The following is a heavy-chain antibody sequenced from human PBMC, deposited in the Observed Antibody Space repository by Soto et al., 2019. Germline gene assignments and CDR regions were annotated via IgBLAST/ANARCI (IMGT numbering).Heavy chain of an antibody. CDR3: ARAYTYYFDY. Sequence: QVQLQQWGAGLLKPSETLSLTCAVSGGSFSGYYWSWIRQPPGKGLEWIGEINHSGSTNYNPSLKRRVPISVDTSKNQYSLKQSSVTAADTAVYYCARAYTYYFDYWGQGTLVTVSS. J-gene: IGHJ4*02. CDR2: INHSGST. D-gene: IGHD2-2*02. V-gene: IGHV4-34*01. CDR1: GGSFSGYY.